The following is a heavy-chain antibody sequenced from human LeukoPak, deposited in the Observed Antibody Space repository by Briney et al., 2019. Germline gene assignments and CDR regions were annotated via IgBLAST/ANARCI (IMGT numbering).Heavy chain of an antibody. CDR2: INTDGSNT. Sequence: SGGSLRLSCAASGFTFSSYWMNWVRQAPGKGLVWVSHINTDGSNTNYADSVKGRFTISRDNAKNTLYLQMNSLRAEDTAVYYCARVLLGSWDWFDPWGQGTLVTVSS. V-gene: IGHV3-74*01. D-gene: IGHD3-10*01. CDR1: GFTFSSYW. J-gene: IGHJ5*02. CDR3: ARVLLGSWDWFDP.